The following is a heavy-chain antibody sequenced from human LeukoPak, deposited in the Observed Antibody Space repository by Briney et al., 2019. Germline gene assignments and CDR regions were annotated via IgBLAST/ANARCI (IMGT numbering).Heavy chain of an antibody. J-gene: IGHJ4*02. V-gene: IGHV3-23*01. CDR1: GFTFSSYA. Sequence: GGSLRLSCAASGFTFSSYAMSWVRQAPGKGLEWVSAISGSGGSTYYADSVKGRFTISRDNSKNTLYLQMNSLRAEDTAVYYCAKDPRGYCSRTSCGNYWGQGTLVTVSS. D-gene: IGHD2-2*01. CDR2: ISGSGGST. CDR3: AKDPRGYCSRTSCGNY.